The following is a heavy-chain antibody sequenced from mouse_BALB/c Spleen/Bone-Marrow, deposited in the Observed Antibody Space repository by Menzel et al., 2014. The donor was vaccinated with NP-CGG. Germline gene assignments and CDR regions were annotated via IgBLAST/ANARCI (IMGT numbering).Heavy chain of an antibody. J-gene: IGHJ4*01. CDR1: GYTFTNFY. D-gene: IGHD2-3*01. CDR3: ARKRQRAEDSMMY. CDR2: IYPEDFNT. Sequence: QVQLQQSGPELVKPGASVRISCKASGYTFTNFYIHWVKQRPGQGLEWIGWIYPEDFNTKFNENFKGKATLTADKSSSTTYMHLSRPTSEYSAVYFCARKRQRAEDSMMYWGPGTSVTVSS. V-gene: IGHV1S56*01.